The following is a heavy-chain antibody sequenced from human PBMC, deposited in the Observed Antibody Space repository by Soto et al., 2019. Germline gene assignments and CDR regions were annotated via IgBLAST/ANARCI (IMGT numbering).Heavy chain of an antibody. CDR1: GSTFTSYD. V-gene: IGHV1-8*01. CDR3: ARERGARSPFDY. D-gene: IGHD5-12*01. CDR2: MNPNSGNT. J-gene: IGHJ4*02. Sequence: QVQLVQSGAEVKKPGASVKVSCEASGSTFTSYDINWVRQATGQGLEWMGWMNPNSGNTGYAQKFQGRDTMTMNTSISTAYMELSSLRSENTAVYYCARERGARSPFDYWGQGTRVTVSS.